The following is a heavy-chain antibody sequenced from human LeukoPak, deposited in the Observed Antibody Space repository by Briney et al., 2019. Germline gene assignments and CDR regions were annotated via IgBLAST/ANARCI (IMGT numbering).Heavy chain of an antibody. J-gene: IGHJ2*01. CDR1: GFSSSDYG. Sequence: GCRSLSCGASGFSSSDYGMHWVRQAPGKGVEGVAFIRHDGNKNYLPDPMNGRLSVSRDNSNNTLYLQMNNLRPADTAPYSCVQQGGRDTYGRNWYLGLWGRGPLVTVSS. V-gene: IGHV3-30*02. D-gene: IGHD1-26*01. CDR2: IRHDGNKN. CDR3: VQQGGRDTYGRNWYLGL.